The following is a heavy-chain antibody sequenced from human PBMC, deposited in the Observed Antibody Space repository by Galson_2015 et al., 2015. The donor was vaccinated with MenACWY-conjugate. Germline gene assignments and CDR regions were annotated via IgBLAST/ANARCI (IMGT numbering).Heavy chain of an antibody. D-gene: IGHD6-19*01. V-gene: IGHV3-48*04. Sequence: SLRLSCAASGFTFSSYSMNWVRQAPGKGLEWVSYISSSSSTIYYADSVRGRFTISRDNAKNSLYLQMNSLRAEDTAVYYCARELAGHVYNWFDPWGQGTLVTVSS. CDR1: GFTFSSYS. CDR3: ARELAGHVYNWFDP. J-gene: IGHJ5*02. CDR2: ISSSSSTI.